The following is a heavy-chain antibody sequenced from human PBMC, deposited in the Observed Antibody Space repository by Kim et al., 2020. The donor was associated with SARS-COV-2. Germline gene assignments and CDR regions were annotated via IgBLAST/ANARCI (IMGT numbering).Heavy chain of an antibody. CDR3: ARGAWFGELLSFDY. J-gene: IGHJ4*02. Sequence: ADSVKGRFTISRDNAKNSLYLQMNSLRAEDTAVYYCARGAWFGELLSFDYWGQGTLVTVSS. D-gene: IGHD3-10*01. V-gene: IGHV3-21*01.